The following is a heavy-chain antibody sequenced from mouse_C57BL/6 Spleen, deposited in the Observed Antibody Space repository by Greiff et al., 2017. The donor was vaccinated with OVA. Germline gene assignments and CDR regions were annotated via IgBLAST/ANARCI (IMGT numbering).Heavy chain of an antibody. D-gene: IGHD1-2*01. Sequence: EVKLMESGGGLVKPGGSLKLSCAASGFTFSSYTMSWVRQTPEKRLEWVATISGGGGNTYYPDSVKGRFTISRDNAKNTLYLQMSSLRSEDTALYYCARHPITTDYFDYWGQGTTLTVSS. CDR1: GFTFSSYT. CDR2: ISGGGGNT. J-gene: IGHJ2*01. V-gene: IGHV5-9*01. CDR3: ARHPITTDYFDY.